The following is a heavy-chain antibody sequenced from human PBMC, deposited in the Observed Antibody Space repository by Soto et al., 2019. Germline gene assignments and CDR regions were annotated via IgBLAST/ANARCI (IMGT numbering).Heavy chain of an antibody. D-gene: IGHD5-18*01. CDR3: TTAQVLRYSYGLDY. CDR2: IKSKTDGGTT. J-gene: IGHJ4*02. CDR1: GFTFSNAW. V-gene: IGHV3-15*07. Sequence: EVQLVESGGGLVKPGGSLRLSCAASGFTFSNAWMNWVRQAPGKGLEWVGRIKSKTDGGTTDYAAPVKGRFTISREDSKNTLYLQMNSLKTEDTAVYYCTTAQVLRYSYGLDYWGQGTLVTVSS.